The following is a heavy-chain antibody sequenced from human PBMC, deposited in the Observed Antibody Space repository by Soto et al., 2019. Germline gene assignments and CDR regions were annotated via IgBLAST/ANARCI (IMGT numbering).Heavy chain of an antibody. CDR3: AHAYXDFWSGYSSSALYGMDV. D-gene: IGHD3-3*01. Sequence: SQTLSLTCAISGDSVSSNSAAWNWIRQSPSRGLEWLGRTYYRSKWYNDYAVSVKSRITINPDTSKNQFSLQLNSVTPEDTAVYYCAHAYXDFWSGYSSSALYGMDVWGQGTTVTVSS. CDR2: TYYRSKWYN. CDR1: GDSVSSNSAA. V-gene: IGHV6-1*01. J-gene: IGHJ6*02.